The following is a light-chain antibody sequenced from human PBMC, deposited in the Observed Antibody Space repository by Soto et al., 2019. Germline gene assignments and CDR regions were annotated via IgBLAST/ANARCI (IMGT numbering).Light chain of an antibody. J-gene: IGLJ2*01. CDR1: SSNIGNNY. CDR2: DNN. V-gene: IGLV1-51*01. Sequence: QSVLTQPPSVSAAPGQKVTSSCSGSSSNIGNNYVSWYQQLPGTAPKLLIYDNNKRPSGIPDRFSGSKSGTSATLGITGLQTGDEADYYCGTWDSSLSVVFGGGTKLTVL. CDR3: GTWDSSLSVV.